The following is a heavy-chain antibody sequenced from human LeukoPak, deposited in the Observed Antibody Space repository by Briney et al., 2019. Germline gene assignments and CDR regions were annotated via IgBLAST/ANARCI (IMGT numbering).Heavy chain of an antibody. J-gene: IGHJ3*02. CDR2: IIPILGIA. CDR1: GGTFSSYA. CDR3: ARDDAFDI. V-gene: IGHV1-69*04. Sequence: GASVKVSCKASGGTFSSYAISWVRQAPGQGLEWMGRIIPILGIANYAQKFQGRVTITADKSTSTVYMELSSLRSEDTAVYYCARDDAFDIWGQGTMVTVSS.